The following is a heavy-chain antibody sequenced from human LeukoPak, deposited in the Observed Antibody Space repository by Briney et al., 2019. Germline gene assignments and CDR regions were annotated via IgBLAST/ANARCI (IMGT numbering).Heavy chain of an antibody. CDR2: ISVYNGNT. CDR3: ARGDYFDSSGYSGASLFDY. V-gene: IGHV1-18*01. J-gene: IGHJ4*02. D-gene: IGHD3-22*01. Sequence: ASVKVSCKASGYPFYTYGISWVRQAPGQGLEWMGWISVYNGNTNYAQKLQGRVTMTTDTSTTTAYMELRSLRSDDTAVYYCARGDYFDSSGYSGASLFDYWGQGTLVTVSS. CDR1: GYPFYTYG.